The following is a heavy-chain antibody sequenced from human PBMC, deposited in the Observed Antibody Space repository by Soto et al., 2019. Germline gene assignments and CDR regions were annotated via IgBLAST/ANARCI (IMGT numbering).Heavy chain of an antibody. V-gene: IGHV4-39*01. CDR1: VGSISSSNYY. CDR3: ARLATPGFDS. CDR2: IDYSGST. J-gene: IGHJ4*02. D-gene: IGHD1-1*01. Sequence: SETLSLTCTVSVGSISSSNYYWDWIRQSPGKGLEWIGNIDYSGSTYYNPSLRSRVTISVVTSENQFSLRLSSVTAADTAVYYCARLATPGFDSWGQGTLVTVSS.